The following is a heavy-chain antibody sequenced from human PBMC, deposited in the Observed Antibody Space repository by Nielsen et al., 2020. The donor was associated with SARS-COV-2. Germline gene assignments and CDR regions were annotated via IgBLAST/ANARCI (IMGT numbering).Heavy chain of an antibody. Sequence: SETLSLTCAVYGGSFSGYYWSWIRQPPGKGLEWIGYIYHSGSTYYNPSLKSRVTISVDRSKNQFSLKLSSVTAADTAVYYCARGILSDAFDIWGQGTMVTVSS. CDR1: GGSFSGYY. V-gene: IGHV4-34*01. CDR3: ARGILSDAFDI. J-gene: IGHJ3*02. CDR2: IYHSGST.